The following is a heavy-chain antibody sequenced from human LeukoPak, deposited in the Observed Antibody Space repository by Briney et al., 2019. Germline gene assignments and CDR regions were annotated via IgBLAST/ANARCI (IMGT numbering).Heavy chain of an antibody. D-gene: IGHD4-11*01. CDR2: IYHSGST. Sequence: SETLSLTCTVSGGSISSGGYYWSWIRQPPGKGLEWIGYIYHSGSTYYNPSLKSRVTISVDRSKNQFSLKLSSVTAADTAVYYCASELANSNFLDYWGQGTLVTVSS. CDR3: ASELANSNFLDY. J-gene: IGHJ4*02. CDR1: GGSISSGGYY. V-gene: IGHV4-30-2*01.